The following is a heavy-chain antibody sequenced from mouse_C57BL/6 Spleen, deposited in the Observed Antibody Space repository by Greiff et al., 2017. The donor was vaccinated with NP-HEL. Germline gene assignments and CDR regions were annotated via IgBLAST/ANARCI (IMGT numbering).Heavy chain of an antibody. CDR3: ARRGYYYGSSYDWYFDV. D-gene: IGHD1-1*01. V-gene: IGHV5-16*01. J-gene: IGHJ1*03. Sequence: EVKLMESEGGLVQPGSSMKLSCTASGFTFSDYYMAWVRQVPEKGLEWVANINYDGSSTYYLDSLKSRFIISRDNAKNILYLQMSSLKSEDTATYDCARRGYYYGSSYDWYFDVWGTGTTVTVSS. CDR2: INYDGSST. CDR1: GFTFSDYY.